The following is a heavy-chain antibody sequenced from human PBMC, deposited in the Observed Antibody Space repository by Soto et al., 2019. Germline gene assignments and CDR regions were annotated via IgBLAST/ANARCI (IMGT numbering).Heavy chain of an antibody. CDR3: ARRDDYGDQLAFDI. J-gene: IGHJ3*02. CDR1: GGSISSYY. D-gene: IGHD4-17*01. V-gene: IGHV4-59*08. CDR2: IYYSGST. Sequence: SETQSLTSPVSGGSISSYYWSWIRQPPGKGLEWIGYIYYSGSTNYNPSLKSRVTISVDTSKNQFSLKLSSVTAADTAVYYCARRDDYGDQLAFDIWGQGTMVTVSS.